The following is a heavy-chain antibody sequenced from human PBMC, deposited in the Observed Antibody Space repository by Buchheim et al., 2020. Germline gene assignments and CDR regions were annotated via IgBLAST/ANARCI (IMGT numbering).Heavy chain of an antibody. J-gene: IGHJ4*02. CDR1: GGSFSGYY. Sequence: QVQLQQWGAGLLKPSETLSLTCAVYGGSFSGYYWSWIRQPPGKGLEWIGEINHSGSTNYNPSLKSRVTISVDTSKNQFSLQLSSVTAADTAVYYCARGLIIAVAGTETYYFDYWGQGTL. CDR2: INHSGST. CDR3: ARGLIIAVAGTETYYFDY. V-gene: IGHV4-34*01. D-gene: IGHD6-19*01.